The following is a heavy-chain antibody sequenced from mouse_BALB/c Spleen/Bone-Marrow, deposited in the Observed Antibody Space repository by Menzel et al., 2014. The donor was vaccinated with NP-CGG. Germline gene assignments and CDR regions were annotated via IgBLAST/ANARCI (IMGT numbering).Heavy chain of an antibody. Sequence: EVKLMESGAELVKPGASVKLSCTASGFNIKDTYMHWVKQRPEQGLEWIGRIGPANGNTKYDPKFQGKATITADTSSNTAYLQLSSLTSEDTAVYYCAFYYYGSSLFAYWGQGTLVTVSA. J-gene: IGHJ3*01. CDR1: GFNIKDTY. CDR3: AFYYYGSSLFAY. D-gene: IGHD1-1*01. CDR2: IGPANGNT. V-gene: IGHV14-3*02.